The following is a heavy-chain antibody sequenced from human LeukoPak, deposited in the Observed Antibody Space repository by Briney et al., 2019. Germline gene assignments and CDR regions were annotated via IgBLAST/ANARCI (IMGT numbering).Heavy chain of an antibody. D-gene: IGHD3-10*01. CDR2: ISAYNGNT. Sequence: ASVKVSCKASGYTLTSSGISWVRQAPGQGLEWMGRISAYNGNTIYAQKLQGRVTMTIETSTSTAYMDLRSLRSDDTAVYYCARNNSGSYFYYGMDVWGKGTTVTVSS. CDR3: ARNNSGSYFYYGMDV. J-gene: IGHJ6*04. V-gene: IGHV1-18*04. CDR1: GYTLTSSG.